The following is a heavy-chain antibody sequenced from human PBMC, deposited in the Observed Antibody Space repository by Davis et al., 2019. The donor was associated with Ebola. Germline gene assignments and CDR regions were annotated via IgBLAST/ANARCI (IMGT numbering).Heavy chain of an antibody. CDR1: GYTFAGYC. CDR3: ARDHSGDGKNAFDI. J-gene: IGHJ3*02. D-gene: IGHD1-26*01. Sequence: ASVKVSCKASGYTFAGYCIHWVRQAPGQGLEWMGYINPDSGGSRNAEKFQGRVTMTRDMSISTAYMELSSLTSDDTALYYCARDHSGDGKNAFDIWGQGTMVTVSS. CDR2: INPDSGGS. V-gene: IGHV1-2*02.